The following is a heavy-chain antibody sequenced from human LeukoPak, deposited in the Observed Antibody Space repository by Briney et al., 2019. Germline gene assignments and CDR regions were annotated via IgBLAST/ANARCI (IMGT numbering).Heavy chain of an antibody. Sequence: SETLSLTCTVSGGSISSGSYYWSWIRQPAGKGLEWIGRIYTSGSTNYNPSLKSRVTMSVDTSKNQFSLKLSSVTAADTAVYYCARVGYSSSWYSQFDPWGQGTLVTVSS. D-gene: IGHD6-13*01. CDR3: ARVGYSSSWYSQFDP. CDR1: GGSISSGSYY. J-gene: IGHJ5*02. V-gene: IGHV4-61*02. CDR2: IYTSGST.